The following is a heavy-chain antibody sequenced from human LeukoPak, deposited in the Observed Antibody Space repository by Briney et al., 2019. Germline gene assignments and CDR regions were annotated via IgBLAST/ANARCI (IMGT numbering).Heavy chain of an antibody. J-gene: IGHJ4*02. CDR2: IIPIFDTA. Sequence: SVKVSCKASGGTFSSYAISWVRQAPGQGLEWMGGIIPIFDTANYAQKFQGRVTITTDESTSTAYMELSSLRSEDTAVYYCARFPIVVVPAAMKTDDYWGQGTLVTVSS. V-gene: IGHV1-69*05. D-gene: IGHD2-2*01. CDR3: ARFPIVVVPAAMKTDDY. CDR1: GGTFSSYA.